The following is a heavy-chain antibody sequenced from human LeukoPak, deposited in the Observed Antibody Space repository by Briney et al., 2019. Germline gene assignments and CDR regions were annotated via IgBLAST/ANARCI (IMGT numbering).Heavy chain of an antibody. J-gene: IGHJ5*02. V-gene: IGHV3-33*01. Sequence: GGSLRLSCVASGFTFSSYGMHWVRQAPGKGLERVAVIWYDGSKEDYADSVKGRFTISRDNSKNIVWLQMNSLRAEDTAVYYCARAYYGDGAWGQGTLVTVSS. CDR2: IWYDGSKE. D-gene: IGHD4-17*01. CDR1: GFTFSSYG. CDR3: ARAYYGDGA.